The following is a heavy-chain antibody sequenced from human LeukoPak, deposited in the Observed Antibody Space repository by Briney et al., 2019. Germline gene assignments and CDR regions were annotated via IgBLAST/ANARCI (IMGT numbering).Heavy chain of an antibody. CDR1: GGSFSGYY. CDR2: INHSGST. V-gene: IGHV4-34*01. J-gene: IGHJ1*01. D-gene: IGHD6-19*01. CDR3: ARGDRQWLVLSYFQH. Sequence: SETLSLTCAVYGGSFSGYYWSWIRHPPGKGLEWIGEINHSGSTNYNPSLKSRVTISVDTSKNQFSLKLSSVTAADTAVYYCARGDRQWLVLSYFQHWGQGTLVTVSS.